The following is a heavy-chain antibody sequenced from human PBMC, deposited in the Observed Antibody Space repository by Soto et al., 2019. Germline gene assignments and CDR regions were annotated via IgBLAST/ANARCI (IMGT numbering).Heavy chain of an antibody. CDR1: GGSISTYY. J-gene: IGHJ5*02. CDR2: IYYSGST. D-gene: IGHD5-18*01. V-gene: IGHV4-59*01. CDR3: ARGGYSYGQNWFDP. Sequence: SETLSLTCTVSGGSISTYYWSWIRQPPGKGLEWIGYIYYSGSTNYNPSLKSRVTISVDTSKNQFSLKLSSVTAADTAVYYCARGGYSYGQNWFDPWGQGTLVTVSS.